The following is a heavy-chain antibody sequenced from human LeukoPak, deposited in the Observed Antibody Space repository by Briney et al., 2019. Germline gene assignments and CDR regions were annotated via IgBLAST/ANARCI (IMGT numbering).Heavy chain of an antibody. J-gene: IGHJ6*03. D-gene: IGHD2-8*01. Sequence: PGGSLRLSCAASGFTFSSYGMHWVRQAPGKGLEWVAFIRYDGSNKYYADSVKGRFTISRDNSKNTLYLQMNSLRAEDTAVYCCAKSPLNGYYYYYMDVWGKGTTVTVSS. V-gene: IGHV3-30*02. CDR2: IRYDGSNK. CDR1: GFTFSSYG. CDR3: AKSPLNGYYYYYMDV.